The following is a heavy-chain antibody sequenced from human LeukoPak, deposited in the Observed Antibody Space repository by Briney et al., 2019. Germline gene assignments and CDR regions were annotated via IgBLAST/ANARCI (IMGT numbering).Heavy chain of an antibody. D-gene: IGHD2-15*01. J-gene: IGHJ6*03. V-gene: IGHV3-30*02. CDR1: GFTFKNYG. Sequence: PGGSLRLSCVVSGFTFKNYGMHWVRQAPDKGLQWVAFVRFDGSNQYYTDSVKGRFSFSRDTSKNTLYLQMNSLRAEDTAVYYCAKEIVDYYMDVWGKGTTVTISS. CDR2: VRFDGSNQ. CDR3: AKEIVDYYMDV.